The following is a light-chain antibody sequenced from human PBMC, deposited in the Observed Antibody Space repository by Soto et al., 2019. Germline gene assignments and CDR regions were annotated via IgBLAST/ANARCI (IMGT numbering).Light chain of an antibody. V-gene: IGKV3-20*01. Sequence: EIVLTQSPGTLSLSPGERATLSCRASQSVSSNYLAWYQQKPGQAPRLLIFGASSRATGVPDRFSGSGSGTDLTLTISRLEPADFAVYYCQQYGNSPITFGQGTRLEIK. CDR1: QSVSSNY. CDR3: QQYGNSPIT. J-gene: IGKJ5*01. CDR2: GAS.